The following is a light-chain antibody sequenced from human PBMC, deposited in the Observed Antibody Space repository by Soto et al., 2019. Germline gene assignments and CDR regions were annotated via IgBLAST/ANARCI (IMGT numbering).Light chain of an antibody. Sequence: QSVLTQPPSVSGAAGRRVTISCTGGSSNIGAGYDVHWYQQLPGTAPKLLIYGNSNRPSGVPDRFSGSKSGTSASLAITGLQAEDEAYYYCQSYDSSLSAYVFGTGTKLTVL. CDR1: SSNIGAGYD. J-gene: IGLJ1*01. CDR2: GNS. V-gene: IGLV1-40*01. CDR3: QSYDSSLSAYV.